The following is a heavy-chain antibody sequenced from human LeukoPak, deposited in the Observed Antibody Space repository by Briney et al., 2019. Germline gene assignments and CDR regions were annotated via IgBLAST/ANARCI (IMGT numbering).Heavy chain of an antibody. J-gene: IGHJ4*02. D-gene: IGHD3-22*01. CDR2: INSDGSWT. Sequence: PGGSLRLSCAASGNYWMHWVRQAPGKGLVWVSHINSDGSWTSYADSVKGRFTISKDNAKNTLYLQMNSLRAEDTAVYYCARDGTYYYDSSGYYSFDYWGQGTLVTVSS. V-gene: IGHV3-74*01. CDR1: GNYW. CDR3: ARDGTYYYDSSGYYSFDY.